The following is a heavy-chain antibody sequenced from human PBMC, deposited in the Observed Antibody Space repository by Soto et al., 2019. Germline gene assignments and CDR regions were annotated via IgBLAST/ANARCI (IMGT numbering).Heavy chain of an antibody. CDR3: ARVPYIVVVPAVPRWFDR. J-gene: IGHJ5*02. D-gene: IGHD2-2*01. CDR1: GYTFTSYY. V-gene: IGHV1-46*01. CDR2: INPSGGST. Sequence: ASVKVSCKASGYTFTSYYMHWVRQAPGQGLEWMGIINPSGGSTSYAQKFQGRVTMTRDTSTSTVYMELSSLRSEDTAVYYCARVPYIVVVPAVPRWFDRWGQGTLVTVSS.